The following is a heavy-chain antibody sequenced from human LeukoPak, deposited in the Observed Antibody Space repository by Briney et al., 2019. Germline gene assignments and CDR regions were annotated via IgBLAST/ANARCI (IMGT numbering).Heavy chain of an antibody. D-gene: IGHD3-22*01. CDR2: IYYSGST. V-gene: IGHV4-39*07. CDR1: GDSVSSSSYH. Sequence: SETLSLTCTVSGDSVSSSSYHWAWIRQPPGKGLEWFGSIYYSGSTFYSPSLKSRVTISLDTSKNQFSLRLSSVTAADTAVYYCAPEVVVISARWFDPWGQGTLVTVSS. CDR3: APEVVVISARWFDP. J-gene: IGHJ5*02.